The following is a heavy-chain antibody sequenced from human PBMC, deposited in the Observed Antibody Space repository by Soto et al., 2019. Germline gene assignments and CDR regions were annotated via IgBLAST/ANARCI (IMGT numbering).Heavy chain of an antibody. CDR3: ARGISDYYDSSGYYHAFDI. Sequence: QVQLVQSGAEVKKPGASVKVSCKASGYTFTSYDINWVRQATGQGLEWMGWMNPNSGNTGYAQKFQGRVTMTRNTSIRTAYMELSSLRSENTAVYYCARGISDYYDSSGYYHAFDIWGQGTMVTVSS. J-gene: IGHJ3*02. D-gene: IGHD3-22*01. CDR1: GYTFTSYD. V-gene: IGHV1-8*01. CDR2: MNPNSGNT.